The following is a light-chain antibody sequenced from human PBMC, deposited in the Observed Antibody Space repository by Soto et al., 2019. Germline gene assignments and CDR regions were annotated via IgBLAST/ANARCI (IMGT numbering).Light chain of an antibody. CDR2: DVS. J-gene: IGLJ2*01. Sequence: QAVVTQPRSVSGSPGQSVTISCTGTNSDIGGYNYVSWHQQRPGKAPKLMIYDVSKRPSGVPDRFSGSKSGSTASLTISGLQAEDEADYYCCSYAGSYTYVVFGGGTKLTVL. V-gene: IGLV2-11*01. CDR1: NSDIGGYNY. CDR3: CSYAGSYTYVV.